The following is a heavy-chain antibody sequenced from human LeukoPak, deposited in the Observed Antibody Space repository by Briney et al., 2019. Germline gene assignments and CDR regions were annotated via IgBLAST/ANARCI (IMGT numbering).Heavy chain of an antibody. J-gene: IGHJ4*02. CDR1: GGSISSYY. D-gene: IGHD4-11*01. Sequence: SQTLSLTCTVSGGSISSYYWSWIRQPPGKGLEWIGDIYYNGSTNYNPSLKSRVNISVDTSKNQFSLKLNSVTAADTAVYYCARQGPLTTAVTTRTNPFDYWGQGTLVTVSS. V-gene: IGHV4-59*08. CDR3: ARQGPLTTAVTTRTNPFDY. CDR2: IYYNGST.